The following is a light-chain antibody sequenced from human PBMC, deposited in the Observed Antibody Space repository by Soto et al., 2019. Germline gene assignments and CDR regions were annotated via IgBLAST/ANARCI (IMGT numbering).Light chain of an antibody. V-gene: IGKV3-15*01. CDR3: MQRIEFPLT. CDR2: GAS. CDR1: QSVSSN. J-gene: IGKJ4*01. Sequence: EIVMTQSPATLSVSPGERATLSCRASQSVSSNLAWYQQKPGQAPRLLFNGASTRATGIPVRFSASGSGTDFTLKISRVEAEDVGVYYCMQRIEFPLTFGGGTKVEIQ.